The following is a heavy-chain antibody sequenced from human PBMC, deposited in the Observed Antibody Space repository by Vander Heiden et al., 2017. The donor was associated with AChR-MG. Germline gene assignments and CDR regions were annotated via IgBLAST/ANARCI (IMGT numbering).Heavy chain of an antibody. D-gene: IGHD2-15*01. CDR1: GFTFSSYA. V-gene: IGHV3-23*01. J-gene: IGHJ6*02. CDR2: ISGSGGST. Sequence: EVHLLESGGGLVQPGGSLRLSCAASGFTFSSYAVSWVRQAPGKGLEWVSTISGSGGSTYYADSVKGRFTISRDNSKNTLYLQMNSLRAEDTAVYYCAKATQYCSGGNCYSGMDVWGQGTTVTVSS. CDR3: AKATQYCSGGNCYSGMDV.